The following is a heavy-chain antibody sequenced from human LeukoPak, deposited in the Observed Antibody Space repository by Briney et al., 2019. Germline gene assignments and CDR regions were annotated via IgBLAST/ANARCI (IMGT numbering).Heavy chain of an antibody. CDR1: GYTFTSYY. D-gene: IGHD2-2*02. J-gene: IGHJ5*02. Sequence: ASVKVSCKASGYTFTSYYMHWVRQAPGQGLKWMGIINPSGGSTSYAQKFQGRVTMTRDTSTSTVYMELGSLRSEDTAVYYCARSVVVPAAILRFNWFDPWGQGTLVTVSS. CDR2: INPSGGST. CDR3: ARSVVVPAAILRFNWFDP. V-gene: IGHV1-46*01.